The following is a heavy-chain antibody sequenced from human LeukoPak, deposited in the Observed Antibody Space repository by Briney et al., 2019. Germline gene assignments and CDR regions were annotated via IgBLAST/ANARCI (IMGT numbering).Heavy chain of an antibody. Sequence: SETLSLTCTVSGGSISSYYWSWIRQPPGKGLEWIGYIYYNGSTNYNPSLKSRVTISVDTSKNQFSLKLSSVTAADTAVYYCARETIDAFDIWGQGTMVTVSS. V-gene: IGHV4-59*01. CDR1: GGSISSYY. J-gene: IGHJ3*02. CDR2: IYYNGST. CDR3: ARETIDAFDI.